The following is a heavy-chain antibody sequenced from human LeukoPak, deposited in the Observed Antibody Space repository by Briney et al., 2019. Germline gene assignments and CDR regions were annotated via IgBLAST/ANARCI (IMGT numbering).Heavy chain of an antibody. Sequence: PSETLSLTCSVSGYSISSNYYWAWIRQPPGKGLEWIGSIYHSGSTYYNPSLKSRVTISVDTSKNQFSLKLSSVTAADTAVYYCARDGVAVAGNWFDPWGQGTLVTVSS. CDR1: GYSISSNYY. CDR2: IYHSGST. J-gene: IGHJ5*02. D-gene: IGHD6-19*01. V-gene: IGHV4-38-2*02. CDR3: ARDGVAVAGNWFDP.